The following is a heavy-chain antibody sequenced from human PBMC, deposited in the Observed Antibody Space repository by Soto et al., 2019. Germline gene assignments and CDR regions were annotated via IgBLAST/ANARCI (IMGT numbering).Heavy chain of an antibody. CDR3: ARGFAYSSAWFDH. J-gene: IGHJ5*02. V-gene: IGHV1-69*06. CDR1: GGTFGSYA. D-gene: IGHD6-25*01. Sequence: QVQLVQSGAEVKKPGSSVKVSCKASGGTFGSYAISWVRQAPGQGLEWMGGIIPMYGTTNYAQKFQGRVTMVADKSTSTVYMDLGSLRTDDSAVYYCARGFAYSSAWFDHGGQGTVVTVSS. CDR2: IIPMYGTT.